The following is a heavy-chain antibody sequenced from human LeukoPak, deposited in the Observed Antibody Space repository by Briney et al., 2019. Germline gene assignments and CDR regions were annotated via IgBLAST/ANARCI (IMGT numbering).Heavy chain of an antibody. CDR2: INHSGST. CDR3: ASWNDLRNY. CDR1: GGSFSGYY. D-gene: IGHD1-1*01. J-gene: IGHJ4*02. V-gene: IGHV4-34*01. Sequence: PSETLSLTCAVYGGSFSGYYWSWIRQPPGKGLEWIGEINHSGSTNYNPSLKSRVTISVDTSKNQFSLKLSSVTAADTAVYYCASWNDLRNYWGQGTLVTVSS.